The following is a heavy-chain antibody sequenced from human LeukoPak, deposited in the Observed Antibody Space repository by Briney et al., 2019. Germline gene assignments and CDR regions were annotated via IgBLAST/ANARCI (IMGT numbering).Heavy chain of an antibody. Sequence: GGSLRLSCAASGFTFSSYGMHWVRQAPAKGPAWVAFIRYDGSNKYYADSAKGRFNISRDNSKNTVYLQMNSLRAEDTAVYYGAKDEWFGELKPTYFDYWGQGTLVTVSS. CDR3: AKDEWFGELKPTYFDY. CDR1: GFTFSSYG. V-gene: IGHV3-30*02. J-gene: IGHJ4*02. CDR2: IRYDGSNK. D-gene: IGHD3-10*01.